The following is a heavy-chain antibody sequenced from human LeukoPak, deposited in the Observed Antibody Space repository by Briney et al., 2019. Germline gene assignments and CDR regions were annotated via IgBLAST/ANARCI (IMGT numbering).Heavy chain of an antibody. Sequence: GGSLRLSCAASGFTFSSYAMTWVRQAPGKGLEWVSATSGTGERTYYADSVKGRFTISRDNSKNTLYLQTSSLRAEDTAVYYCARRDGYNSGACDYWGQGTLVTVSS. V-gene: IGHV3-23*01. D-gene: IGHD5-24*01. J-gene: IGHJ4*02. CDR3: ARRDGYNSGACDY. CDR2: TSGTGERT. CDR1: GFTFSSYA.